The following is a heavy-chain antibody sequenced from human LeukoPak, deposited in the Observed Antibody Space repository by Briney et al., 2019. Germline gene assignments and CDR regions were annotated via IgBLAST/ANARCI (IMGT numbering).Heavy chain of an antibody. CDR1: GFTFSSYA. CDR2: ISGSGGST. D-gene: IGHD3-22*01. CDR3: AKSIDSSGYYYYYGMDV. J-gene: IGHJ6*02. Sequence: GGSLRLSCAASGFTFSSYAMSWVRQAPGKGLEWVSAISGSGGSTYYADSVKGRFTISRYNSKNTLYLQMNSLRAEDTAVYYCAKSIDSSGYYYYYGMDVWGQGTTVTVSS. V-gene: IGHV3-23*01.